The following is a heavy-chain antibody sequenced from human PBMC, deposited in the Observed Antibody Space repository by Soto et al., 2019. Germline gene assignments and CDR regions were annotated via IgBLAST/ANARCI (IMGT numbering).Heavy chain of an antibody. J-gene: IGHJ4*02. CDR2: IFHSGTT. V-gene: IGHV4-4*02. CDR3: ARHIAVPTTRGFDY. CDR1: GGSVSSTNW. Sequence: QVQLQESGPGLVKPSGTLSLTCTVSGGSVSSTNWWSWVRQAPGEGLEWIGEIFHSGTTNYNPSLTSRVVISMDTSTNQLSLRLDSVTAADTALYFCARHIAVPTTRGFDYWGQGTLVTVSS. D-gene: IGHD2-15*01.